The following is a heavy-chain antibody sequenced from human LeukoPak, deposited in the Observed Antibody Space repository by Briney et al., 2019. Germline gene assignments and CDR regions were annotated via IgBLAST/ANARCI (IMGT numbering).Heavy chain of an antibody. J-gene: IGHJ5*02. CDR3: ARDRLQLQS. Sequence: SETLSLTCTVSGGSISSGSSYWSWIRQPAGKGLEWIGRMHTSGSTNYNPSLKSRVTIPVDTSKNQFSLKLSSVTAADTAVYYCARDRLQLQSWGQGTLVTVSS. CDR2: MHTSGST. D-gene: IGHD1-1*01. CDR1: GGSISSGSSY. V-gene: IGHV4-61*02.